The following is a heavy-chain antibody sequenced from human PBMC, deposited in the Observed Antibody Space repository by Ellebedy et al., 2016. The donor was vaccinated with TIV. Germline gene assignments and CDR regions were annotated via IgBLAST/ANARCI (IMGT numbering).Heavy chain of an antibody. J-gene: IGHJ4*02. CDR1: GFIFNNYV. D-gene: IGHD2-21*01. CDR2: IRGAAGST. CDR3: AKEGRRKIVMVIET. V-gene: IGHV3-23*01. Sequence: ESLKISCSASGFIFNNYVMTWVRQAPGKGLEWVSTIRGAAGSTSYAESVKGRFTISSDTSKKVLYLQMSSLSVEDTAVYYCAKEGRRKIVMVIETWGQGTPVTVSS.